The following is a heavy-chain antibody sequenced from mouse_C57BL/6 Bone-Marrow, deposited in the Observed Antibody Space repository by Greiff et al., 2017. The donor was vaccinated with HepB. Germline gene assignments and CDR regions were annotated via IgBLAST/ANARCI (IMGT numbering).Heavy chain of an antibody. Sequence: VQLQQSGAELAKPGASVKLSCKASGYTFTSYWMHWVKQRPGQGLEWIGYINPSSGYTKYNQKFKDKAPLTADKSSSTAYMQLSSLTYEDSAVYYCARDDGYYGGAMDYWGQGTSVTVSS. D-gene: IGHD2-3*01. CDR2: INPSSGYT. J-gene: IGHJ4*01. CDR3: ARDDGYYGGAMDY. V-gene: IGHV1-7*01. CDR1: GYTFTSYW.